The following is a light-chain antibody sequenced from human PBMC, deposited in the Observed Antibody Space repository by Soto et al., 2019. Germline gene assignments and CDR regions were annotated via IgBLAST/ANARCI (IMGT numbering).Light chain of an antibody. Sequence: QSVLTQPPSASGTPGQRVTISCSGSSSNIGSNTVDWYQQLPGTAPKLLIFNNQRPSGVPDRFSGSKSGTSASLAISGLQSEDEADYYCAAWDDSLNGYVFGTGTELTVL. CDR2: NN. CDR3: AAWDDSLNGYV. CDR1: SSNIGSNT. J-gene: IGLJ1*01. V-gene: IGLV1-44*01.